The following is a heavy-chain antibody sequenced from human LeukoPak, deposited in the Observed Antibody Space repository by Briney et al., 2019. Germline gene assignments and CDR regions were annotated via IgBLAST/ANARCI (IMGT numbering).Heavy chain of an antibody. Sequence: GGSLRLSCAASGFXFSDYYISWIRQAPGKGLEGVSYISSSSSYTNSADSVKGRFTISRDNAKNSLYLQMNSLRVEDTAVYYCARDRYGYNPFDYWGQGTLVTVSS. CDR2: ISSSSSYT. CDR1: GFXFSDYY. D-gene: IGHD5-24*01. CDR3: ARDRYGYNPFDY. V-gene: IGHV3-11*06. J-gene: IGHJ4*02.